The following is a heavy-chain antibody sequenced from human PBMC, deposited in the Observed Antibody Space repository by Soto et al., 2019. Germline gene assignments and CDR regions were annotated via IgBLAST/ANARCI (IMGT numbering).Heavy chain of an antibody. CDR2: ISTSGTT. J-gene: IGHJ5*02. D-gene: IGHD6-19*01. Sequence: LXLTCTVTGASISMYSCTWIRQPAGKGLDCIGRISTSGTTNYNPSLKSRVTMSVDTSKNHFSLNLSSVTAADTAVYYCAREAGPDRWFDPWGQGTLVTVSS. V-gene: IGHV4-4*07. CDR3: AREAGPDRWFDP. CDR1: GASISMYS.